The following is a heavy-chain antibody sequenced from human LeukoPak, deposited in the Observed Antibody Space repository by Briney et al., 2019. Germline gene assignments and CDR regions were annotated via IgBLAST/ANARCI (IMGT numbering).Heavy chain of an antibody. V-gene: IGHV1-18*01. J-gene: IGHJ5*02. CDR2: ISAYNGNT. Sequence: ASVKVSCKASGYTFTNYAVSWVRQAPGQGLEYMGYISAYNGNTNYAQNLQGRVTMTTDTSTTTVYMELSSLRSEDTAVYYCATRRGYCSSTSCYSGWFDPWGQGTLVTVSS. CDR3: ATRRGYCSSTSCYSGWFDP. D-gene: IGHD2-2*01. CDR1: GYTFTNYA.